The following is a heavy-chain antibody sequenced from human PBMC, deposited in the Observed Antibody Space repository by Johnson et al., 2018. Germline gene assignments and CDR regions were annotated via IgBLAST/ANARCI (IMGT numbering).Heavy chain of an antibody. CDR2: LYPGDSDT. CDR3: ARHSSSSGWYGEENYYYGWDV. CDR1: GYSFTSYW. Sequence: EVQLVESGAEVKKPGESLKISCKGSGYSFTSYWIGWVRQMPGKGLEWMGILYPGDSDTRYSPSFQGQVTISADKSISTAYLQWSSRKASDPGIYFCARHSSSSGWYGEENYYYGWDVWGQGTTVTVSS. J-gene: IGHJ6*02. D-gene: IGHD6-19*01. V-gene: IGHV5-51*01.